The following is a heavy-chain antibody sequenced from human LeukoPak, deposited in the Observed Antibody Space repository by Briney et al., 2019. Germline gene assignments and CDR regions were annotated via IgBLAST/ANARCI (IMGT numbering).Heavy chain of an antibody. Sequence: SETLSLTCAVYGGSFSGYYWSWIRRPPGKGLEWIGEINHSGSTNYNPSLKSRVTISVDTSKNQFSLKLSSVTAADTAVYYCARGIQLWIYYFDYWGQGTLVTVSS. CDR2: INHSGST. D-gene: IGHD5-18*01. CDR3: ARGIQLWIYYFDY. V-gene: IGHV4-34*01. J-gene: IGHJ4*02. CDR1: GGSFSGYY.